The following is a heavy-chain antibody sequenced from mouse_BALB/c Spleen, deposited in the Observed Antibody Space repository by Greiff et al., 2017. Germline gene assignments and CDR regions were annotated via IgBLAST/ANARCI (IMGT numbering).Heavy chain of an antibody. Sequence: EVMLVESGGGLVKPGGSLKLSCAASGFTFSDYYMYWVRQTPEKRLEWVATISDGGSYTYYPDSVKGRFTISRDNAKNNLYLQMSSLKSEDTAMYYCARGATVPPSYFDYWGQGTTLTVSS. CDR2: ISDGGSYT. D-gene: IGHD1-1*01. J-gene: IGHJ2*01. CDR3: ARGATVPPSYFDY. V-gene: IGHV5-4*02. CDR1: GFTFSDYY.